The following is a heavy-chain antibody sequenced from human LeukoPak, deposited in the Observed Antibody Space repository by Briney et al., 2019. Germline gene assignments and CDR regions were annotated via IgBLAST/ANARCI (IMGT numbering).Heavy chain of an antibody. D-gene: IGHD3-22*01. CDR1: GFTFSSYS. CDR3: ARVKGIVVVGAFDI. CDR2: ISSSSSYI. Sequence: GGSPRLSCAASGFTFSSYSMNWVRQAPGKGLEWVSSISSSSSYIYYADSVKGRFTISRDNAKNSLYLQMNSLRAEDTAVYYCARVKGIVVVGAFDIWGQGTMVTVSS. V-gene: IGHV3-21*01. J-gene: IGHJ3*02.